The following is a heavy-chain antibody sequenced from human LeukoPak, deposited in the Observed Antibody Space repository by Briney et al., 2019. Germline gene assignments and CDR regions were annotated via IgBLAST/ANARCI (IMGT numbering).Heavy chain of an antibody. J-gene: IGHJ5*02. D-gene: IGHD3-10*01. CDR3: ATLIQYYYGSGSSNWFDP. CDR2: IIPIFGTA. Sequence: SVKVSCTASGGTFSSYAISWVRQAPGQGLEWMGGIIPIFGTANYAQKFQGRVTITADESTSTAYMELSSLRSEDTAVYYCATLIQYYYGSGSSNWFDPWGQGTLVTVSS. CDR1: GGTFSSYA. V-gene: IGHV1-69*13.